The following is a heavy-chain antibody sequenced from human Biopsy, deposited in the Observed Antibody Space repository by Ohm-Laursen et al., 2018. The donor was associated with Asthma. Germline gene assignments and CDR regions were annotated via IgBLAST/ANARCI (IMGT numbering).Heavy chain of an antibody. CDR3: AREGIAVAHFDY. CDR2: ISYDGSNK. CDR1: GFTFSSYA. V-gene: IGHV3-30-3*01. D-gene: IGHD6-19*01. J-gene: IGHJ4*02. Sequence: SLRLSRAASGFTFSSYAMHWVRQAPGKGLEWVAVISYDGSNKYYADSVKGRSTISRDNSKNTLYLQMNSLRAEDTAVYYCAREGIAVAHFDYWGQGTLVTVSS.